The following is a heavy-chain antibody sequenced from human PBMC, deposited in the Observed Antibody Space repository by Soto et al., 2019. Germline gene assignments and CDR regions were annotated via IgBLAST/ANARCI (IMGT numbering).Heavy chain of an antibody. CDR3: ARDSSHCSSTSCYQRWGDFDY. J-gene: IGHJ4*02. V-gene: IGHV3-33*01. Sequence: GGSLRLSCAASGFTFSSYGMHWVRQAPGKGLEWVAVIWYDGSNKYYADSVKGRFTISRDNSKNTLYLQMNSLRAEDTAVYYCARDSSHCSSTSCYQRWGDFDYWGQGT. CDR1: GFTFSSYG. CDR2: IWYDGSNK. D-gene: IGHD2-2*01.